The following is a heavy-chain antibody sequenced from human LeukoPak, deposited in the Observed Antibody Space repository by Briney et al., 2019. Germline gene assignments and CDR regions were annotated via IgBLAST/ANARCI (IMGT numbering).Heavy chain of an antibody. CDR2: NIPIFGTA. Sequence: SVKVSCKASGGTFSSYAISWVRQAPGQGLEWMGGNIPIFGTANYAQKFQGRVPITTDEATSTADMELSSLRSEDTAVYYCAGGGATHLVYWVQGTLVTVSS. D-gene: IGHD1-26*01. J-gene: IGHJ4*02. V-gene: IGHV1-69*05. CDR1: GGTFSSYA. CDR3: AGGGATHLVY.